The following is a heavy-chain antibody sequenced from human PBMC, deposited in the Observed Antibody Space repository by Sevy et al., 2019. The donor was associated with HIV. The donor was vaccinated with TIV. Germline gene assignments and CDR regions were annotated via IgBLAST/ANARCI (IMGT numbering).Heavy chain of an antibody. CDR2: ISGSGGST. Sequence: GGSLRLSCAASGFTFSSYAMSWVRQAPGKGLEWVSTISGSGGSTHYADSVKGRFTISRDNSKSTLYLPMNSLIAEDTAVYYCAKECLPTSNYDTSGSLAFDIWGQGTMVTVSS. J-gene: IGHJ3*02. CDR3: AKECLPTSNYDTSGSLAFDI. D-gene: IGHD3-22*01. V-gene: IGHV3-23*01. CDR1: GFTFSSYA.